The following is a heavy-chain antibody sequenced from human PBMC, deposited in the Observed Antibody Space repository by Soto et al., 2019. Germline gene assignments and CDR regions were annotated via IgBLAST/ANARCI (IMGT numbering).Heavy chain of an antibody. CDR2: ISSNGGST. Sequence: PGGSLRLSCSASGFTFSSYAMHWVRQAPGKGLEYVSAISSNGGSTYYADSVKGRFTISRDNSKNTLYLQMSSLRAEDTAVYYCVVWFGDQTYYYYYYGMDVWGQGTTVTVSS. V-gene: IGHV3-64D*08. CDR1: GFTFSSYA. J-gene: IGHJ6*02. D-gene: IGHD3-10*01. CDR3: VVWFGDQTYYYYYYGMDV.